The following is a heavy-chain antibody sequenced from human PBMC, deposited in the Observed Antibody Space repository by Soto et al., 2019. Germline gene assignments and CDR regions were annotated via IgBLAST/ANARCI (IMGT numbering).Heavy chain of an antibody. Sequence: GGSLRLSCAASGFTFSSYAMSWVRQAPGKGLEWVSAISGSGGSTYYADSVKGRFTISRDNSKNTLYLQMNSLRAEDTAVYYCAKDAGVRGVYYYYGIDVWGQGTTVTVSS. CDR1: GFTFSSYA. CDR3: AKDAGVRGVYYYYGIDV. CDR2: ISGSGGST. V-gene: IGHV3-23*01. J-gene: IGHJ6*02. D-gene: IGHD3-10*01.